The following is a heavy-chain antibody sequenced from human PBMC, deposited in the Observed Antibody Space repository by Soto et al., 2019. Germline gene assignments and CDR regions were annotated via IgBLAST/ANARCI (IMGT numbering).Heavy chain of an antibody. J-gene: IGHJ4*02. CDR2: IIPILGIA. Sequence: QVQLVQSGAEVKKPGSSVKVSCKASGGTFSSYTISWVRQAPGQGLEWMGRIIPILGIANYAQKFQGRVTIPGDKSTTTANMELSSLSSEDRAVFYWGRQDPAAGFTPTITFAYGAQEPRVTVPS. D-gene: IGHD6-13*01. CDR3: GRQDPAAGFTPTITFAY. CDR1: GGTFSSYT. V-gene: IGHV1-69*02.